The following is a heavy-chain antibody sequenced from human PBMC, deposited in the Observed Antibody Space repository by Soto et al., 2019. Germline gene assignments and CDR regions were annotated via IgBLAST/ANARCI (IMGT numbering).Heavy chain of an antibody. CDR2: ISYDGSNK. CDR1: GFTFSSYA. V-gene: IGHV3-30-3*01. CDR3: ARDLLDV. J-gene: IGHJ6*02. Sequence: GGSLRLSCASSGFTFSSYAMHWVRQAPGKGLEWVAVISYDGSNKYYADSVKGRFTISRDNSKNTLYLQMNSLRAEDTAVYYCARDLLDVWGQGTTVTVSS.